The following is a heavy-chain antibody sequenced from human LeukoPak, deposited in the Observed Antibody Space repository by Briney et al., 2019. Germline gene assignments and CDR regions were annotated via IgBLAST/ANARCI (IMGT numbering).Heavy chain of an antibody. CDR3: ARMHYYDSSGIEY. V-gene: IGHV4-4*02. J-gene: IGHJ4*02. D-gene: IGHD3-22*01. CDR2: IYHSGST. CDR1: GGSISSSNW. Sequence: SGTLSLTCAVSGGSISSSNWWSWVRQPPGKGLEWIGEIYHSGSTYYNPSLKSRVTISVDRSKNQFSLKLSSVTAADTAVYYCARMHYYDSSGIEYWGQGTLVTVSS.